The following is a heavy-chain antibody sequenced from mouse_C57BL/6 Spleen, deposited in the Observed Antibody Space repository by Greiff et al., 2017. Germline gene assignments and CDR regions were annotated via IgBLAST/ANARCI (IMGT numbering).Heavy chain of an antibody. CDR3: ATSCYGNRGLAY. V-gene: IGHV1-82*01. CDR2: IYPGGGDT. CDR1: GYAFSSSW. Sequence: QVQLKESGPELVKPGASVKISCKASGYAFSSSWMTWVKQRPGKGLEWIGRIYPGGGDTNYTGKVKGQVTLTADKASSTAYLQLSSLTSEDSAVYFCATSCYGNRGLAYWGQGTLVTVSA. D-gene: IGHD2-10*01. J-gene: IGHJ3*01.